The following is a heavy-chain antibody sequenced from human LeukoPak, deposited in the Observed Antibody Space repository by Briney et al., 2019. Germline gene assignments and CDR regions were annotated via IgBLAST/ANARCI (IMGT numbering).Heavy chain of an antibody. D-gene: IGHD2-2*01. V-gene: IGHV3-52*01. CDR1: GFTFSNSW. J-gene: IGHJ3*02. CDR3: VRGVGSSTSCDVRAFDI. CDR2: IKCDGSEK. Sequence: PGGSLRLSCAASGFTFSNSWMHWVCQAPEKGLEWVADIKCDGSEKCYVDSVKGRLTISRDNAKNSLYLQVNSLRAEDMTVYYCVRGVGSSTSCDVRAFDIWGQGTMVTVSS.